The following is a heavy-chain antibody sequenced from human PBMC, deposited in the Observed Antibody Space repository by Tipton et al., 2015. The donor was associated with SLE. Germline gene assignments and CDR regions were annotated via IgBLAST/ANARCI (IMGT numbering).Heavy chain of an antibody. J-gene: IGHJ4*01. CDR2: VNHLGTI. Sequence: TLSLTCTVAGDSMDNYYWTWIRQPPGKGLEWIGEVNHLGTIYYNASLKSRVTISVDTSKNQSSLRLSSVTAADTAGYYCATHPRSYSSGWSYYFDYWGQGALVTVSS. CDR3: ATHPRSYSSGWSYYFDY. CDR1: GDSMDNYY. V-gene: IGHV4-59*01. D-gene: IGHD6-19*01.